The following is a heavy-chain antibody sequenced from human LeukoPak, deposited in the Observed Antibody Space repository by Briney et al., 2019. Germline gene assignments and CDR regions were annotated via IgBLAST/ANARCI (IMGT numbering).Heavy chain of an antibody. CDR3: TTTLGISIAARPEGLFDY. CDR2: ISGSGGST. CDR1: GFTFSSYA. Sequence: GGSLRLSCAASGFTFSSYAMSWVRQAPGKGLEWVSAISGSGGSTYYADSVKGRFTISRDNSKNTLYLQMNSLKTEDTAVYYCTTTLGISIAARPEGLFDYWGQGTLVTVSS. J-gene: IGHJ4*02. V-gene: IGHV3-23*01. D-gene: IGHD6-6*01.